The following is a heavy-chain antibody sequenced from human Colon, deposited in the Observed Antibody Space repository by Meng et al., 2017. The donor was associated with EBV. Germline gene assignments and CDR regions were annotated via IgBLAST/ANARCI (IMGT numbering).Heavy chain of an antibody. CDR1: GGSISSSHYY. CDR3: ARRRGGSGRDC. CDR2: IYHSGST. D-gene: IGHD3-10*01. Sequence: QLQLRASGPGLVKPSEPLSLTGTVSGGSISSSHYYWGWVRQPPGKGLQWIGTIYHSGSTSYNPSLQSRVTMFVDTSKNQFSLMLTSVTATDTAVYYCARRRGGSGRDCWGQGTLVTVSS. V-gene: IGHV4-39*01. J-gene: IGHJ4*02.